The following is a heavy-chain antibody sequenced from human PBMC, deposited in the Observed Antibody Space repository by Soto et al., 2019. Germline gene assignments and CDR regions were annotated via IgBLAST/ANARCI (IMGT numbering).Heavy chain of an antibody. V-gene: IGHV3-23*01. CDR3: AKVITAITYTGDY. D-gene: IGHD2-2*02. CDR1: GFTFSSYA. CDR2: ISVSGGST. Sequence: SLRLSCAASGFTFSSYAMSWVRQAPGKGLEWVSAISVSGGSTYYADSVKGRFTISRDNSKNTLYLQMNSLRAEDTAVYYCAKVITAITYTGDYWGQGTLVTVSS. J-gene: IGHJ4*02.